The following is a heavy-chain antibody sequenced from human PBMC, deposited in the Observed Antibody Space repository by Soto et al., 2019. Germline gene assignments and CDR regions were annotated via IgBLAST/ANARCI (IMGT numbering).Heavy chain of an antibody. J-gene: IGHJ6*02. D-gene: IGHD2-15*01. CDR1: GGSISSGGYS. CDR3: ASGYCSGGSCYSLDYYYYYGMDV. V-gene: IGHV4-30-2*01. Sequence: SETLSLTCAVSGGSISSGGYSWSWIRQPPGKGLEWIGYIYHSGSTYYNPSLKSRVTISVDRSKNQFSLKLSSVTAADTAVYYCASGYCSGGSCYSLDYYYYYGMDVWGQGTTVTVSS. CDR2: IYHSGST.